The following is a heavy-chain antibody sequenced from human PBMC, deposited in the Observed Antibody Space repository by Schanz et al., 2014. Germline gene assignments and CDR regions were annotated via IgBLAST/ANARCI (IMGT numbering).Heavy chain of an antibody. CDR3: ARDAADFYDILTEEDY. V-gene: IGHV1-18*01. D-gene: IGHD3-9*01. CDR2: ISAYNGNT. CDR1: GYTFTSYG. Sequence: QVQLVQSGAEVKKPGASVKVSCKASGYTFTSYGISWVRQAPGQGLEWMGWISAYNGNTKYPQKLQGRVTMTTDTSTSTAYMELGSLRSDDTAVYYCARDAADFYDILTEEDYWGQGTLXTVSS. J-gene: IGHJ4*02.